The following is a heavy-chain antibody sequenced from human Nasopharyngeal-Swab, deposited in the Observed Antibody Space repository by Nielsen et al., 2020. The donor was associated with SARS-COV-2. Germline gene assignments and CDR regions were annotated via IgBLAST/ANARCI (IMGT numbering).Heavy chain of an antibody. D-gene: IGHD6-19*01. CDR1: GYSFTSYW. V-gene: IGHV5-51*01. Sequence: GGSLRLSCKGSGYSFTSYWIGWVRQMPGKGLEWMGIIYPGDSDTRYSPSFQGQVTISADKSIGTAYLQWSSLKASDTAMYYCARRIAVAGIYDYWGQGTLVTVSS. J-gene: IGHJ4*02. CDR3: ARRIAVAGIYDY. CDR2: IYPGDSDT.